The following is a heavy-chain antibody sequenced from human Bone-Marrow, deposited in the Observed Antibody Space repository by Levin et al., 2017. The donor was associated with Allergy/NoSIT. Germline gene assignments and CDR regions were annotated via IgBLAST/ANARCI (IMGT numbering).Heavy chain of an antibody. V-gene: IGHV4-59*11. CDR1: GGSISSHY. CDR2: IYYSGST. CDR3: AKEGSSWTLDY. J-gene: IGHJ4*02. D-gene: IGHD6-13*01. Sequence: TSETLSLTCTVSGGSISSHYWSWIRQPPGKGLEWIGYIYYSGSTSYNPSLKSRVTISVDTSKNQFSLNLNSVTAADTAVYYCAKEGSSWTLDYWGQGTLVTVSS.